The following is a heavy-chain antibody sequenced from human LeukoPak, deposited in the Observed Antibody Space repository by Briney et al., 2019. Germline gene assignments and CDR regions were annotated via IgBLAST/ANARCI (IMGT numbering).Heavy chain of an antibody. CDR1: GYTFTGYY. CDR3: ARDPVVAATPDAFDI. V-gene: IGHV1-2*06. CDR2: INPNSGGT. J-gene: IGHJ3*02. Sequence: ASVTVSCKASGYTFTGYYMHWVRQAPGQGLEWMGRINPNSGGTNYAQKFQGRVTMTRDTSTSTAYMELSRLRSDDTAVYYCARDPVVAATPDAFDIWGQGTMVTVSS. D-gene: IGHD2-15*01.